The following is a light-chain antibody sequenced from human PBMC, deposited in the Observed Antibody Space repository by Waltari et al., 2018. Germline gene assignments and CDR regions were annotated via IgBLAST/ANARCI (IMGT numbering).Light chain of an antibody. V-gene: IGKV3-11*01. J-gene: IGKJ5*01. CDR3: QQRTNWPIT. CDR1: QSVSSY. Sequence: EIVLTQSPATLSLSPGERATLSCRASQSVSSYLAWYQQKPGQAPRLLIYDASNRATGIPARFSGSGSGTDFTLTISSLEPEDFAIYYCQQRTNWPITFGQGIRLEI. CDR2: DAS.